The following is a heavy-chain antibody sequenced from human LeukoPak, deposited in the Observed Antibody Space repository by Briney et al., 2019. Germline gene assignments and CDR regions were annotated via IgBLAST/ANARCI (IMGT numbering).Heavy chain of an antibody. CDR3: ARLEMVRGVQDAFDI. J-gene: IGHJ3*02. CDR2: INTNTGNP. V-gene: IGHV7-4-1*02. CDR1: GYTFTSYA. Sequence: GASVKVSCKASGYTFTSYAMNWVRQAPGQGLEWMGWINTNTGNPTYAQGFTGRFVFSLDTSVSTAYLQISSLKAEDTAVYYCARLEMVRGVQDAFDIWGQGTMVTVSS. D-gene: IGHD3-10*01.